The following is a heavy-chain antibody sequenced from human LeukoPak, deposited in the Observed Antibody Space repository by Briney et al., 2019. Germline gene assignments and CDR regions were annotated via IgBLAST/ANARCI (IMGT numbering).Heavy chain of an antibody. J-gene: IGHJ4*02. CDR3: TRGVYCSGGSCSLDY. V-gene: IGHV3-23*01. D-gene: IGHD2-15*01. Sequence: GGSLGLSCAASGFTFDNYAMSWVRQAPGKGLEWVSTISGSDDFTYYADSVKGRFTISRDNSRNTLSLQISSLRAEDTALYYCTRGVYCSGGSCSLDYWGQGTLVTVSS. CDR2: ISGSDDFT. CDR1: GFTFDNYA.